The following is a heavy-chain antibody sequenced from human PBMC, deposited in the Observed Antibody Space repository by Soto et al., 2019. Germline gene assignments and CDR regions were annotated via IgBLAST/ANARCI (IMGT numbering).Heavy chain of an antibody. CDR2: IYYSEST. D-gene: IGHD4-4*01. J-gene: IGHJ4*02. CDR1: GDSISSSSYY. V-gene: IGHV4-39*01. Sequence: QLQLQESGPGLVNPSETLSLPCTVSGDSISSSSYYWRWIRQPPGKGLEWIGSIYYSESTYYNPSLKSRVTISVVTSKNQFSLKLSSVTAADTAVHYCARSGGLQHIDYWGQGTLITVSS. CDR3: ARSGGLQHIDY.